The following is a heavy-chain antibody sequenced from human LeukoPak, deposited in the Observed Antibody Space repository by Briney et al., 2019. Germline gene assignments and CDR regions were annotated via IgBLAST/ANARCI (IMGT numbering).Heavy chain of an antibody. CDR3: ATLSGDSHGYDY. Sequence: PGRSLRLSCAASGFTFSSYAMHWVRQAPGEGLEWVAVILHDGSNKQYADSVKGRFTISRDNSKNTLYLQINSLRAEDTAVYYCATLSGDSHGYDYWGLGTLVTVSS. J-gene: IGHJ4*02. D-gene: IGHD5-18*01. V-gene: IGHV3-30*03. CDR1: GFTFSSYA. CDR2: ILHDGSNK.